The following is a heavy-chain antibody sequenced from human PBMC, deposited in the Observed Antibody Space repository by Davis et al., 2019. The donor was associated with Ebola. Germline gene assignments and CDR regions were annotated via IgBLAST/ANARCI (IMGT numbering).Heavy chain of an antibody. CDR2: ISGSGGST. CDR3: AKDRRHFYGDHDNYYYGMDV. CDR1: GFTFSSYA. D-gene: IGHD4-17*01. V-gene: IGHV3-23*01. J-gene: IGHJ6*02. Sequence: GESLKISCAASGFTFSSYAMSWVRQAPGKGLEWVSAISGSGGSTYYADSVKGRFTISRDNSKNTLYLQMNSLRAEDTAVYNCAKDRRHFYGDHDNYYYGMDVWGQGTTVTVSS.